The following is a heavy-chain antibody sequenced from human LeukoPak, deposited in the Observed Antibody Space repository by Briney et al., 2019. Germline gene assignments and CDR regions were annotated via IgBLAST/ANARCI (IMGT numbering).Heavy chain of an antibody. J-gene: IGHJ4*02. V-gene: IGHV3-7*03. CDR2: IKQDGSEK. Sequence: AGGSPRLSCAASGFTFSSYWMRWVRQAPGKGLEWVANIKQDGSEKNYVDSVKGRFTISRDNAKNSLYLQMNSLRAEDTAVYYCASGLELDYWGQGTLVTVSS. CDR1: GFTFSSYW. CDR3: ASGLELDY.